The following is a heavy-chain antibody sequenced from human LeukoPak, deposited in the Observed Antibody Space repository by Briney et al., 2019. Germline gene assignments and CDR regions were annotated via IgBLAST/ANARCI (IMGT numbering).Heavy chain of an antibody. CDR1: GGTFSSYA. D-gene: IGHD2-15*01. Sequence: SVKVSCKASGGTFSSYAISWVRQAPGQGLEWMGGIIPIFGTANYAQKFRGRVTITADKSTRTAYMELSSLRSEDTAVYYCARGFKGRMVDYYYYMDVWGKGTTVTVSS. CDR2: IIPIFGTA. J-gene: IGHJ6*03. V-gene: IGHV1-69*06. CDR3: ARGFKGRMVDYYYYMDV.